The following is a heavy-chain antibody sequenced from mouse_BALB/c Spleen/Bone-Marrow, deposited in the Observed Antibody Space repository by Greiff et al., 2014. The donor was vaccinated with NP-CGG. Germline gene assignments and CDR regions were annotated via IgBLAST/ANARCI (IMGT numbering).Heavy chain of an antibody. CDR2: INPSTGYT. J-gene: IGHJ2*01. Sequence: QVQLQQSGAGLAKPGASVKMSCKASGYTFTSYWMHWVKQRPGRGLEWIGYINPSTGYTEYNQKFKDKATLTADKSSSTAYMQLSSLTSEDSAVYYCARLTTVVPYDYWGQGTTLTVSS. V-gene: IGHV1-7*01. CDR3: ARLTTVVPYDY. D-gene: IGHD1-1*01. CDR1: GYTFTSYW.